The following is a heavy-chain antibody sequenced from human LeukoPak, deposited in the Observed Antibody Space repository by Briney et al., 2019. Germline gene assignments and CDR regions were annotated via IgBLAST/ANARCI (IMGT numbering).Heavy chain of an antibody. Sequence: GGSLRLSCAASGFTFSSYAMHWVRQAPGKGLEWVAAISYDGSNKYYADSVKGRFTISRDNSKNTLYLQMNSLRAEDTAVYYCARRGSPLLWELLQAFDIWGLGTMVTVSS. V-gene: IGHV3-30-3*01. CDR3: ARRGSPLLWELLQAFDI. D-gene: IGHD1-26*01. CDR1: GFTFSSYA. CDR2: ISYDGSNK. J-gene: IGHJ3*02.